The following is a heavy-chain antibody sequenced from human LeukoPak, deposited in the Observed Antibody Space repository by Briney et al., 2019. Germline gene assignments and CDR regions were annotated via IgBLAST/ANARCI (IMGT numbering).Heavy chain of an antibody. D-gene: IGHD2-15*01. V-gene: IGHV4-59*12. Sequence: SETLSLTCTVSGGSISSYYWSWIRQPPGKGLEWIGYIYYSGSTNYNPSLKSRVTISVDTSKNQFSLKLSSVTATDTAVYYCARDCSGGSCYGAFDIWGQGTMVTVSS. CDR1: GGSISSYY. CDR3: ARDCSGGSCYGAFDI. CDR2: IYYSGST. J-gene: IGHJ3*02.